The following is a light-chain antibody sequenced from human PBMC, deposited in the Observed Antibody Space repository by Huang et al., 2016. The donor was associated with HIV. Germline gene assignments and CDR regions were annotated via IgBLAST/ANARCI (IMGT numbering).Light chain of an antibody. CDR2: GAS. Sequence: EIVLTQSPGTLSLSPGERATLSCRASQSVKNNYLAWYQQKPGQAPRLIIYGASSRASCIPDRFSGSGSGTDFTLTISRLEPEDFAVFYCQQYGSSPKTFGQGTKVEI. J-gene: IGKJ1*01. CDR1: QSVKNNY. CDR3: QQYGSSPKT. V-gene: IGKV3-20*01.